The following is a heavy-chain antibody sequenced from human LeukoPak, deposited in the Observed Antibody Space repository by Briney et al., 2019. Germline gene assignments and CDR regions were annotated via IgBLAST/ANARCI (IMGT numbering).Heavy chain of an antibody. J-gene: IGHJ4*02. Sequence: SLRLSCSASGFTFSSSPMNWVGQARGKGLEYVSSINPSGSFVSYADFAKGRFTISRDNWRNTLHLQMNSLTPDDTAIYYCVREMGSGTHYCLEFWGQGALVTVSA. V-gene: IGHV3-64D*06. CDR2: INPSGSFV. D-gene: IGHD3-10*01. CDR1: GFTFSSSP. CDR3: VREMGSGTHYCLEF.